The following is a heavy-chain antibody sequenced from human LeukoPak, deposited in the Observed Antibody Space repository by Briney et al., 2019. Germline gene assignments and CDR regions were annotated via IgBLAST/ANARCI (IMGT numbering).Heavy chain of an antibody. J-gene: IGHJ6*02. CDR1: GYTFTGYY. V-gene: IGHV1-2*02. D-gene: IGHD3-3*01. CDR3: ARVDRARAITIFGVDYPAGMDV. Sequence: ASVKVSCKASGYTFTGYYMHWVRQAPGQGLEWMGWINPNSGGTNYAQKFQGRVTMTRDTSISKAYMELSRLRSDDTAVYYCARVDRARAITIFGVDYPAGMDVWGQGTTVTVSS. CDR2: INPNSGGT.